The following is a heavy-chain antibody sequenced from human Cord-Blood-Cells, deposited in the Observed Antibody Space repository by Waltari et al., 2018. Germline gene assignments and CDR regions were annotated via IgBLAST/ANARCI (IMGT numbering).Heavy chain of an antibody. Sequence: QVQLVQSGAEVKKPGSSVKVSCKASGGTFSSYAIRWVRQAPGQGLEWMGAIIPIFGTANYAQKFQGRVTITADKSTSTAYMELSSLRSEDTAVYYCASDPIAAAGTVNWFDPWGQGTLVTVSS. CDR3: ASDPIAAAGTVNWFDP. D-gene: IGHD6-13*01. CDR1: GGTFSSYA. CDR2: IIPIFGTA. V-gene: IGHV1-69*06. J-gene: IGHJ5*02.